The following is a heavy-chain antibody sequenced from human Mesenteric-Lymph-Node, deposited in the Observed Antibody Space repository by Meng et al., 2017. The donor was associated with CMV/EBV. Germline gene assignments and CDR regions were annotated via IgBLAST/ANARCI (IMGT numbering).Heavy chain of an antibody. J-gene: IGHJ3*02. CDR2: IYPGDSDT. V-gene: IGHV5-51*01. Sequence: GGSLRLSCKGSGYSFTSYWIGWVRQMPGKGLEWMGIIYPGDSDTRYSPSFQGQVTISADKSISTAYLQWSSLKASDTAMYYCARVVAATEGAFDIWGQGTMVTVSS. CDR1: GYSFTSYW. CDR3: ARVVAATEGAFDI. D-gene: IGHD2-15*01.